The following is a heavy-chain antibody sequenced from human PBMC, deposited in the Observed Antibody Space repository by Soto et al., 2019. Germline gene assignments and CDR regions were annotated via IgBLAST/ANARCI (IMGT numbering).Heavy chain of an antibody. CDR2: IYSGGST. Sequence: EVQLVETGGGLIQPGGSLRLSCAASGFTVSSNYMSWFRQAPGKGLEWVSVIYSGGSTYYADSVKGRFTISRDNSKNTLYLQMNSLRAEDTAVYYCALTKGQYYYGSGSSYYFDYWGQGTLVTVSS. CDR3: ALTKGQYYYGSGSSYYFDY. J-gene: IGHJ4*02. V-gene: IGHV3-53*02. D-gene: IGHD3-10*01. CDR1: GFTVSSNY.